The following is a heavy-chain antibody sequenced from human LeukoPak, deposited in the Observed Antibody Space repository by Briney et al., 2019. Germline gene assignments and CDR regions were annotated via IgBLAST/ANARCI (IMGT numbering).Heavy chain of an antibody. CDR2: INPNSGGT. CDR3: ARGEANVCRFLEWSGFYY. D-gene: IGHD3-3*01. CDR1: GYTFTGYY. Sequence: ASVKVSCKASGYTFTGYYMHWVRQAPGQGLEWMGWINPNSGGTNYAQKFQGRVTMTRDTSISTAYMELRRLRSDDTAVYYCARGEANVCRFLEWSGFYYWGQGTLVTVSS. V-gene: IGHV1-2*02. J-gene: IGHJ4*02.